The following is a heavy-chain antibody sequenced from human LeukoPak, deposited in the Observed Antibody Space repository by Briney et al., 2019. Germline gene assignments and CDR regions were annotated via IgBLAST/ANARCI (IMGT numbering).Heavy chain of an antibody. CDR2: INPSGGST. CDR3: ARFAVHRRITVPGQFGLDY. Sequence: ASVKVSCKASGYIFTSYNIYWVRQAPGQGLEWMGIINPSGGSTNYAQKFQGRVTMTRDTSTRTVYMELSSLRSEDTAVYYCARFAVHRRITVPGQFGLDYWGQGTLVSVSS. CDR1: GYIFTSYN. V-gene: IGHV1-46*01. J-gene: IGHJ4*02. D-gene: IGHD6-19*01.